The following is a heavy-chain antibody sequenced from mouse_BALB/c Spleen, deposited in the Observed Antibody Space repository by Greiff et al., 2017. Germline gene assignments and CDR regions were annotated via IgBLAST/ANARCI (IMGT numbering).Heavy chain of an antibody. J-gene: IGHJ4*01. D-gene: IGHD2-1*01. V-gene: IGHV5-12-1*01. CDR2: ISSGGGST. Sequence: EVQVVESGGGLVKPGGSLKLSCAASGFAFSSYDMSWVRQTPEKRLEWVAYISSGGGSTYYPDTEKGRFTISRDNAKNTLYLQMSSLKSEDTAMYYCARLYGNYYAMDYWGQGTSVTVSS. CDR1: GFAFSSYD. CDR3: ARLYGNYYAMDY.